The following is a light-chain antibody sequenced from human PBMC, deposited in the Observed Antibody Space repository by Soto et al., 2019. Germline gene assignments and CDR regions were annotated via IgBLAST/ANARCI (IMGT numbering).Light chain of an antibody. V-gene: IGLV1-44*01. Sequence: QSVLTQPPSASGTPGQRVTISCSGSGSNIGSHTVSWYQQLPGTAPNLLIYSNDQRPSGVPDRFSGSKSGTSASLAISGLQSEDEADYYCAAWDDSLSGVFGGGTKLTVL. CDR3: AAWDDSLSGV. J-gene: IGLJ3*02. CDR1: GSNIGSHT. CDR2: SND.